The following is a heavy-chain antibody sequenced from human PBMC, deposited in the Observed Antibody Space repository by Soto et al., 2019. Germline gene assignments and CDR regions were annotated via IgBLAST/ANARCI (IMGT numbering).Heavy chain of an antibody. CDR2: IWYDGSNK. V-gene: IGHV3-33*01. J-gene: IGHJ4*02. D-gene: IGHD3-3*01. Sequence: GGSLRLSCAASGFTFSSYGMHWVRQAPGKGLEWVAVIWYDGSNKYYADSVKGRFTISRDNSKNTLYLQMNSLRAEDTAVYYCASCLYYDFWSGPLDYWGQGTLVTVSS. CDR3: ASCLYYDFWSGPLDY. CDR1: GFTFSSYG.